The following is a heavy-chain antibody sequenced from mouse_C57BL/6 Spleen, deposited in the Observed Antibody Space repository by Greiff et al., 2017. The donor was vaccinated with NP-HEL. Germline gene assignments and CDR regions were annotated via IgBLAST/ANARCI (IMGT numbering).Heavy chain of an antibody. CDR3: ARKGDYYGNSHFDY. J-gene: IGHJ2*01. V-gene: IGHV1-59*01. Sequence: QVQLQQPGAELVRPGTSVKLSCKASGYTFTSYWMHWVKQRPGQGLEWIGVIDPSDSYTNYNQKFKGKATLTVDTSSSTAYMQLSSLTSEDSAVYYCARKGDYYGNSHFDYWGQGTTLTVSS. CDR2: IDPSDSYT. D-gene: IGHD2-1*01. CDR1: GYTFTSYW.